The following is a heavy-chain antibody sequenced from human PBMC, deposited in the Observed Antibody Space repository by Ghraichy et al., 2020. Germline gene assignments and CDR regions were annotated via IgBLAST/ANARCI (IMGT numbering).Heavy chain of an antibody. CDR3: ARQGIQLWLHAFDI. Sequence: GGSLRLSCAASGFTVSSNYMSWVRQAPGKGLEWVSVIYSGGSTYYADSVKGRFTISRDNSKNTLYLQMNSLRAEDTAVYYCARQGIQLWLHAFDIWGQGTMVTVSS. J-gene: IGHJ3*02. D-gene: IGHD5-18*01. CDR2: IYSGGST. CDR1: GFTVSSNY. V-gene: IGHV3-53*01.